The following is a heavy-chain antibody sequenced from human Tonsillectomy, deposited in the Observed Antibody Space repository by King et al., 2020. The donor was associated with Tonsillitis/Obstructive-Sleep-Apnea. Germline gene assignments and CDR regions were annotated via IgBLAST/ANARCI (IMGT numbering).Heavy chain of an antibody. CDR2: IYPGDSDT. D-gene: IGHD6-6*01. CDR1: GYRFTSYW. CDR3: ARHRDEYSNSNAFDI. J-gene: IGHJ3*02. V-gene: IGHV5-51*01. Sequence: QLVQSGAEVKKPGESLKISCKGSGYRFTSYWIGWVRQMPGKGLEWMGIIYPGDSDTRYSPSFQGQVTISADKSIRTAYLQWSSLKASDTAMYYCARHRDEYSNSNAFDIWGQGTMVTVSS.